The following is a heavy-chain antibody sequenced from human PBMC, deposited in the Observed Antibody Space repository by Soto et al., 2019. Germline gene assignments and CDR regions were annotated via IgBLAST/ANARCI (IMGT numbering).Heavy chain of an antibody. V-gene: IGHV4-34*01. Sequence: QVQLQQWGAGLLKPSETLSLSCAVYGGYFNDNYYTWFRQPPGKGLEWIGEISRSLTTKYIPSLQSRASISFDTSKTQVSLKVTSVTAAATAVYYCATSLWFGTQVELWGQGALVTVSS. CDR2: ISRSLTT. D-gene: IGHD3-10*01. CDR3: ATSLWFGTQVEL. CDR1: GGYFNDNY. J-gene: IGHJ5*02.